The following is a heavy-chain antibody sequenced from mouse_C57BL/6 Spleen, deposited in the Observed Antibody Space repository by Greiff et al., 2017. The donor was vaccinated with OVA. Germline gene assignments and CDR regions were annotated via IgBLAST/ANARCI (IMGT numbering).Heavy chain of an antibody. D-gene: IGHD1-1*01. V-gene: IGHV1-69*01. J-gene: IGHJ2*01. Sequence: QVQLQQPGAELVMPGASVKLSCKASGYTFTSYWMHWVKQRPGQGLEWIGEIDPSDSYPNYNQKIKGKSKLTVDKSSSTAYMQLSILTSEDSAVYYCARSYGSSYRGYYCDYWGQGTTLTVSS. CDR1: GYTFTSYW. CDR2: IDPSDSYP. CDR3: ARSYGSSYRGYYCDY.